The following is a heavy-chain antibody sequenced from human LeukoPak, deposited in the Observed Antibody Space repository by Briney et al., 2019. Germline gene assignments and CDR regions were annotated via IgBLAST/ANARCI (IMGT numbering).Heavy chain of an antibody. CDR3: ARDPYSGSYGNYYYYFMDV. V-gene: IGHV3-48*01. Sequence: PGGSLRLSCAASGFTFSSYSMNWVRQAPAKGLEWVSYISSSSSTIYYADSVKGRFTISRDNAKNSPYLQMNSLRAEDTAVYYCARDPYSGSYGNYYYYFMDVWGKGTTVTISS. CDR1: GFTFSSYS. D-gene: IGHD1-26*01. J-gene: IGHJ6*03. CDR2: ISSSSSTI.